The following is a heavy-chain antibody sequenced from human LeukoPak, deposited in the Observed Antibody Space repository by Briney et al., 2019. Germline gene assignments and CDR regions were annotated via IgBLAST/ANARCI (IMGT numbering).Heavy chain of an antibody. CDR3: ARDRPNYYGSDGHYYRRDGDY. J-gene: IGHJ4*02. V-gene: IGHV3-23*01. Sequence: GGSLRLSCAASGFTFSIYAMSWVRQAPGKGLQWVSSITSRGESTWYVDSVKGRFTITRDNSENTLYLQTHSLRAEDTAVYYCARDRPNYYGSDGHYYRRDGDYWGRGTLVSVSS. CDR1: GFTFSIYA. D-gene: IGHD3-22*01. CDR2: ITSRGEST.